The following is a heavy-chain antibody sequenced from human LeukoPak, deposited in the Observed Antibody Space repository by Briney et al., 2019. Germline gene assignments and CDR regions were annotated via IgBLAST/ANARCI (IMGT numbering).Heavy chain of an antibody. J-gene: IGHJ4*02. D-gene: IGHD2-15*01. CDR1: GFTFSNAW. CDR3: TTAPVVAATFYFDY. CDR2: IKSKTDGGTT. V-gene: IGHV3-15*01. Sequence: PGGSPRLSCAASGFTFSNAWMSWVRQAPGKGLEWVGRIKSKTDGGTTDYAAPVKGRFTISRDDSKNTLYLQMNSLKTEDTAVYYCTTAPVVAATFYFDYWGREPWSPSPQ.